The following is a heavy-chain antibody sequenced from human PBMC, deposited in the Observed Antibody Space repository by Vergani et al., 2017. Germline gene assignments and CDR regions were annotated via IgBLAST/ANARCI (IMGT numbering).Heavy chain of an antibody. CDR3: AIPVVPSAIADGYHV. V-gene: IGHV4-39*02. Sequence: QLQLQESGPGLVKPSETLSLSCRVSGDSISRSYYYWGFLRQPPGKGLGCIGSISSSGSPYYNPTLKSRLAFAVDTSKHLFSLRLKSVTATDTGMYYCAIPVVPSAIADGYHVWGQGTMVTVS. CDR2: ISSSGSP. J-gene: IGHJ3*01. D-gene: IGHD6-13*01. CDR1: GDSISRSYYY.